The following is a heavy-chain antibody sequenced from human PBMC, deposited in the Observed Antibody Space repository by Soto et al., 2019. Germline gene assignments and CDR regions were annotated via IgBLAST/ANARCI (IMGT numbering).Heavy chain of an antibody. Sequence: GGSLRLSCAASGFTFSSYGMHWVRQAPGKGLEWVAVIWYDGSNKYYADSVKGRFTISRDDTKNTLYLQMNSLKTEDTAVYYCTTGLVRSSGGGGAFDIWGQGTMVTVSS. CDR3: TTGLVRSSGGGGAFDI. CDR2: IWYDGSNK. J-gene: IGHJ3*02. V-gene: IGHV3-33*01. CDR1: GFTFSSYG. D-gene: IGHD2-8*01.